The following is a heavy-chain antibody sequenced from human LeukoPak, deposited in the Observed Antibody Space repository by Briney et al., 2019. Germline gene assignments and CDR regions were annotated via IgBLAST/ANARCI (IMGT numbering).Heavy chain of an antibody. D-gene: IGHD2-2*01. Sequence: GGSLRLSCAASGFTFSSYWMHWVRQAPGKGLVWVSRINSDGSSTSCADSVKGRFTISRDNAKNTLYLQMNSLRAEDTAVYYCARDQPVYCSSTSCYGYEGYYYYGMDVWGKGTTVTVSS. CDR2: INSDGSST. V-gene: IGHV3-74*01. CDR1: GFTFSSYW. CDR3: ARDQPVYCSSTSCYGYEGYYYYGMDV. J-gene: IGHJ6*04.